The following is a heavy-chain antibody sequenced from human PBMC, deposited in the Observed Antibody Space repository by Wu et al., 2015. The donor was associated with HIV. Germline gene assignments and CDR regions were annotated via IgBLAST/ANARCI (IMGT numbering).Heavy chain of an antibody. CDR1: GYTFTSYD. V-gene: IGHV1-8*01. Sequence: QVQLVQSGAEVKKPGASVKVSCKASGYTFTSYDINWVRQATGQGLEWMGWMNPNSGNTGYAQKFQGRVTMTRNTSISTAYMELSSLRSEDTAVYYCARGSGYYDSSGYYLLSDHYGMDVVGQGTTVTVSS. CDR2: MNPNSGNT. D-gene: IGHD3-22*01. J-gene: IGHJ6*02. CDR3: ARGSGYYDSSGYYLLSDHYGMDV.